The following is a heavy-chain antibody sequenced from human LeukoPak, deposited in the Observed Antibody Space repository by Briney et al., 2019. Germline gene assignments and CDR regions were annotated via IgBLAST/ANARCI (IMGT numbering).Heavy chain of an antibody. J-gene: IGHJ4*02. CDR3: AKGDYYDSSGYYPFDY. CDR2: ISGSGGST. Sequence: GGSLRLSCAASGFTFSSYAMSWVRQAPGKGLEWVSAISGSGGSTYYADSVKGRFTISRDNSKNTLYLQMNSLGAEDTAVYYCAKGDYYDSSGYYPFDYWGQGTLVTVSS. V-gene: IGHV3-23*01. CDR1: GFTFSSYA. D-gene: IGHD3-22*01.